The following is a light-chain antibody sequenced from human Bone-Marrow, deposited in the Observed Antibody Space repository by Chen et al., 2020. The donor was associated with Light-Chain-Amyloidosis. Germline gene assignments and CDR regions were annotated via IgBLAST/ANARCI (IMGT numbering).Light chain of an antibody. V-gene: IGLV3-25*03. Sequence: SYELTQPPSVSVSPGLTARIPCSGDALPTKYAYWYQQKPGQAPVLVIHRDTERPSGISERFSGSSSGTTATLTISGVQAEDEADYHCQSADSSGTYEVIFGGGTKLTVL. CDR1: ALPTKY. J-gene: IGLJ2*01. CDR3: QSADSSGTYEVI. CDR2: RDT.